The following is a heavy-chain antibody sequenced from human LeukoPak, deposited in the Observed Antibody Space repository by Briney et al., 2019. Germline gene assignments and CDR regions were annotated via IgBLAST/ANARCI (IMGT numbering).Heavy chain of an antibody. D-gene: IGHD3-10*01. CDR3: ARVGFGEYDY. CDR2: IKQDGSEK. Sequence: GGSLRLSCAASGFTFSSSWMSWVRQAPGQGLEWVANIKQDGSEKYYVDSVKGRFTISRDNAKNSLYLQMNSLRAEDTAVYYCARVGFGEYDYWGQGTLVTVSS. J-gene: IGHJ4*02. CDR1: GFTFSSSW. V-gene: IGHV3-7*03.